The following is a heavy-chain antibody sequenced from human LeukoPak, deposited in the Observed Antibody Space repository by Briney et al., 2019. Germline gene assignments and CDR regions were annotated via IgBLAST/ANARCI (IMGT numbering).Heavy chain of an antibody. CDR1: GGSINSYY. CDR2: IYTSGST. J-gene: IGHJ5*02. Sequence: PSETLSLTCTGSGGSINSYYWSWIRQPAGKGLEWIGRIYTSGSTNYIPSLKSPVTMSIDTSKNQFSLKLSSVTAADTAVYYCARGIRSYYYDSSGYYNWFDPWGQGTLVTVSS. CDR3: ARGIRSYYYDSSGYYNWFDP. D-gene: IGHD3-22*01. V-gene: IGHV4-4*07.